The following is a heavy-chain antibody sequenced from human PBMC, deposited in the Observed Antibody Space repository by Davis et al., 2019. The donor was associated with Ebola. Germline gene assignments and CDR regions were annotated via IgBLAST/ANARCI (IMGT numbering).Heavy chain of an antibody. CDR1: GFTFGDYS. D-gene: IGHD1-26*01. J-gene: IGHJ3*02. V-gene: IGHV3-11*04. Sequence: PGGSLRLSCAASGFTFGDYSMTWIRQAPGNGLDFLSYICFFCSTIYYADSVKGRFTVSRDNVKNSLYLQMNSMRAEDTALYYCARDRGIYSRAFDIWGQGTLVTVSS. CDR2: ICFFCSTI. CDR3: ARDRGIYSRAFDI.